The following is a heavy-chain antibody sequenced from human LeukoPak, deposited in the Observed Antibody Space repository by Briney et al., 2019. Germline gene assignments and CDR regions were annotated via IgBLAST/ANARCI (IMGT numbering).Heavy chain of an antibody. J-gene: IGHJ4*02. CDR1: GFTFSSYW. CDR3: AKAVYYDTTGAFDY. D-gene: IGHD3-22*01. V-gene: IGHV3-23*01. Sequence: PGGSLRLSCAASGFTFSSYWMSWVRQAPGKGLEWVSAISGSGGSTYYADSVKGRFTISRDNSKNTLYLQMNSLRAEDTAVYYCAKAVYYDTTGAFDYWGQGTLVTVSS. CDR2: ISGSGGST.